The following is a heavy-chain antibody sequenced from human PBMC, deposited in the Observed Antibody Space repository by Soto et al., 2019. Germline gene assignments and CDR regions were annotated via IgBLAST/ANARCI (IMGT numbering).Heavy chain of an antibody. V-gene: IGHV3-33*01. CDR3: VRRSDLSPAEFFQH. J-gene: IGHJ1*01. D-gene: IGHD2-21*02. Sequence: QVRLVESGGGVVQPGRSLRLSCAASGFTFSNYGIHWVRQAPGKGLEWVAVVWYDGSNQYYADSVKGRFTISKDNSKNTVYLQMNSLRAEDTAVYYCVRRSDLSPAEFFQHWGQGTLVTVSS. CDR2: VWYDGSNQ. CDR1: GFTFSNYG.